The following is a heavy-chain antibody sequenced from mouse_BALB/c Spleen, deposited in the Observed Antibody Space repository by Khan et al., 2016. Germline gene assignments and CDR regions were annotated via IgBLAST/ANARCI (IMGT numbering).Heavy chain of an antibody. CDR3: AKGYSNSGFFDY. CDR1: GFTFTDYG. CDR2: INTYTGEP. J-gene: IGHJ2*01. Sequence: QIQLVQSGPEQKKPGETVKISCKVSGFTFTDYGMNWVKQAPGKGLKWMGWINTYTGEPTYADDFKGRFAFSLETSASTAYLKINNLKNEDTATYFCAKGYSNSGFFDYWGQGTTLTVSS. D-gene: IGHD2-5*01. V-gene: IGHV9-3-1*01.